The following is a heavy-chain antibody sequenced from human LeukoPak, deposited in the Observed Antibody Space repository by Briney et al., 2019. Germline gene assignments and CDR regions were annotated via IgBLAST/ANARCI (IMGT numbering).Heavy chain of an antibody. CDR1: GFTFSTYA. Sequence: GGSLRLSCAASGFTFSTYAMSWVRQAPGKGLERVSAISNRGDRTFYADYVKGRFTISRDMSKNTLYLQMNSLRVEDTAVYYCAQDPWELKNFWGQGTLVTVSS. CDR2: ISNRGDRT. J-gene: IGHJ4*02. V-gene: IGHV3-23*01. CDR3: AQDPWELKNF. D-gene: IGHD1-26*01.